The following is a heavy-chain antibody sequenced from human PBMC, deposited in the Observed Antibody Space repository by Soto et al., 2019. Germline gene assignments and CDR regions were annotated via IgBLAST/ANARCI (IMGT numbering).Heavy chain of an antibody. V-gene: IGHV3-21*01. Sequence: PGGSLRLSCAASGFTFSSYSMNWVRQAPGKGLEWVSSISSSSSYIYYADSVKGRFTISRDNAKNSLYLQMNSLRAEDTAVYYCARGRPVVASSAFDIWGQGTMVTVSS. CDR1: GFTFSSYS. CDR3: ARGRPVVASSAFDI. CDR2: ISSSSSYI. J-gene: IGHJ3*02. D-gene: IGHD2-15*01.